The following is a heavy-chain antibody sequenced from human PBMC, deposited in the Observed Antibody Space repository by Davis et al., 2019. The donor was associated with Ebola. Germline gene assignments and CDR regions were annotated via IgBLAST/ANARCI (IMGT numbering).Heavy chain of an antibody. D-gene: IGHD5-18*01. CDR2: VSYDGNTQ. Sequence: GESLKISCSASGFTFSTYGMHWVRQAPGRGPEWVAVVSYDGNTQLYADTVMGRFTISRDNSKNSLYLQMNSLRAEDTAVYYCARDLGYSYDPSYYYYYGMDVWGQGTTVTVSS. V-gene: IGHV3-33*05. CDR1: GFTFSTYG. CDR3: ARDLGYSYDPSYYYYYGMDV. J-gene: IGHJ6*02.